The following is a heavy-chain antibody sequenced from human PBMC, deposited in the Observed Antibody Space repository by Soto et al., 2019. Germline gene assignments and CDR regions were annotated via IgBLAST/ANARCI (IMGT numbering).Heavy chain of an antibody. CDR1: GESVSSNNAA. V-gene: IGHV6-1*01. Sequence: SQTLSLTCAISGESVSSNNAAWNWIRQSPSRGLEWLGRTYYRSRWYNDYAVSVKSRLTINPDTSKNQFSLQLHSLTPEDTAVYYCTRGPPLLPFLGGGAYYDMDVWGQGTTVTVAS. CDR2: TYYRSRWYN. CDR3: TRGPPLLPFLGGGAYYDMDV. D-gene: IGHD3-3*01. J-gene: IGHJ6*02.